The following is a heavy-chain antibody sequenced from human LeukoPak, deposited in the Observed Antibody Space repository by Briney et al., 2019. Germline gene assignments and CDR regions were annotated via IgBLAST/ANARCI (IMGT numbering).Heavy chain of an antibody. D-gene: IGHD3-22*01. CDR1: GFTFTTYA. J-gene: IGHJ4*02. CDR2: ISNSGGST. V-gene: IGHV3-23*01. CDR3: AEYYYYDSSGYQQYYFDY. Sequence: PGGSLRLSCAASGFTFTTYAMSWVRQAPGKGLEWVSGISNSGGSTYYADSVKGRLTISRDNSKNTLYLQMNSLRAEDTAVYYCAEYYYYDSSGYQQYYFDYWGQGTLVTVSS.